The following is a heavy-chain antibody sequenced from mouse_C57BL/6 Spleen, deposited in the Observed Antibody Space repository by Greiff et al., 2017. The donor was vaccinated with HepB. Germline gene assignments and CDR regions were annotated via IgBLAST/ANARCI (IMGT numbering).Heavy chain of an antibody. Sequence: VQLQQSGPELVKPGASVKIPCKASGYTFTDYNMDWVKQSHGKSLEWIGDINPNNGGTIYNQKFKGKATLTVDKSSSTAYMELRSLTSEDTAVYYCARSPGGSSLYAMDYWGQGTSVTVSS. CDR1: GYTFTDYN. V-gene: IGHV1-18*01. J-gene: IGHJ4*01. CDR3: ARSPGGSSLYAMDY. D-gene: IGHD1-1*01. CDR2: INPNNGGT.